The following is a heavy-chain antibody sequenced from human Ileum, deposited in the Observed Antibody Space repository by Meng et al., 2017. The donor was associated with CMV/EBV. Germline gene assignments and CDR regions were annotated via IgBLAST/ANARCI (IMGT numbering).Heavy chain of an antibody. CDR1: GVSISNYY. CDR3: ARAAARGVPVDY. D-gene: IGHD3-10*01. V-gene: IGHV4-4*07. CDR2: VHFTGGI. Sequence: QVQLQGSGPRLWKPSETLSLTCTVSGVSISNYYWTWIRQSAVKGLEFIGRVHFTGGIDYNPSLMSRVTMSVDTSRNQLSLNVKSVTAADTAVYYCARAAARGVPVDYWGQGSLVTVSS. J-gene: IGHJ4*02.